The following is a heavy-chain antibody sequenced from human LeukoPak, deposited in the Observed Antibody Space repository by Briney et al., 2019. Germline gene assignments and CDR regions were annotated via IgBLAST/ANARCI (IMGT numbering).Heavy chain of an antibody. CDR2: ISSTGSTT. D-gene: IGHD1-26*01. J-gene: IGHJ4*02. CDR3: ARVLGYFDY. V-gene: IGHV3-48*04. CDR1: GFTFSSYS. Sequence: PGGSLRLSCAASGFTFSSYSMNWVRQAPGKGLEWVSYISSTGSTTDYADSVKGRFTISRDNARNSLHLQMNSLRVEDSAVYYCARVLGYFDYWGQGTLVTVSS.